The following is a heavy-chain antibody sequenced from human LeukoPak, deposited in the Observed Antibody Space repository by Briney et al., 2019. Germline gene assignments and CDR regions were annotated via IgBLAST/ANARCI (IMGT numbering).Heavy chain of an antibody. CDR1: GYTFTTCY. CDR3: AREEGAPIAAANV. Sequence: ASVKVSCKASGYTFTTCYISWVRQAPGQGLEWMGWISAYNGNTNYAQKFQGRVTMTTDTSTSTAYMELRSLRSDDTAVYYCAREEGAPIAAANVWGLGTMVTVSS. D-gene: IGHD6-13*01. CDR2: ISAYNGNT. V-gene: IGHV1-18*01. J-gene: IGHJ3*01.